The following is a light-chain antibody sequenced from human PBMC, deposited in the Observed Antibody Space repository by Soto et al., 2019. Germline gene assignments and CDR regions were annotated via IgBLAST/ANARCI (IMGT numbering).Light chain of an antibody. CDR1: QAISTW. CDR3: QQANSFPRT. CDR2: SAS. V-gene: IGKV1D-12*01. Sequence: DIQMTQSPSSVSASVGDRVTITCRASQAISTWLAWYQQNPGKAPKLLIYSASNLQSGVPSRFSGSGSGTDFTLTISSLQPEDFATYYCQQANSFPRTFVQGTKVEI. J-gene: IGKJ1*01.